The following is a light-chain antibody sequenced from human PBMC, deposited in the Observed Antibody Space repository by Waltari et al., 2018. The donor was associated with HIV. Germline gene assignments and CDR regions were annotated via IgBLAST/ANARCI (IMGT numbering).Light chain of an antibody. CDR3: QQRSNWPRR. J-gene: IGKJ1*01. V-gene: IGKV3-11*01. Sequence: IVLTQSLPTLSLSLGEGAKLPCRASQSVSSYLAWYQQKPGQAPRLLIYDASNRATGIPARFSGSESGTDFTLTISSLEREDFAVYYCQQRSNWPRRFGQGTKVEIK. CDR1: QSVSSY. CDR2: DAS.